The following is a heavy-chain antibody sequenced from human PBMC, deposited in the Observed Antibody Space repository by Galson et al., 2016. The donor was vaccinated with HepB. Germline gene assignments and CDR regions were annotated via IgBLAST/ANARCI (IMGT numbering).Heavy chain of an antibody. Sequence: SLRLSCAASGLTFDDYAMHWVRQAPGKGLEWVSGISWNTDSKGYADSVKGRLTISRDNAKNSLYLQMNSLRAEDTAIYYGPKISLGGYSSGWGGSFDIWGQGTKGTVSS. J-gene: IGHJ3*02. CDR3: PKISLGGYSSGWGGSFDI. CDR1: GLTFDDYA. CDR2: ISWNTDSK. V-gene: IGHV3-9*01. D-gene: IGHD6-19*01.